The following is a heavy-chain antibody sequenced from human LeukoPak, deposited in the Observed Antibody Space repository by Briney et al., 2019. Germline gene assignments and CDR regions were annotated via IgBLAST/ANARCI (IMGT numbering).Heavy chain of an antibody. CDR1: GFTFRNAW. J-gene: IGHJ3*02. D-gene: IGHD2-15*01. Sequence: GGSFGRACAAAGFTFRNAWWNWVRQAPGKWREWLGRNKSKVEGGTADNAAPVKGRITISSDDSKNTQYLQINSLRSDDTALYYCTTRTWAAGFDIWGQGTMLTVSS. CDR2: NKSKVEGGTA. V-gene: IGHV3-15*07. CDR3: TTRTWAAGFDI.